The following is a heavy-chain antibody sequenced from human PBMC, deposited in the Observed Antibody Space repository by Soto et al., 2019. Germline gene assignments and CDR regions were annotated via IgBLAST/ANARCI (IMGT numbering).Heavy chain of an antibody. CDR1: GGTFTDLG. Sequence: ASVKVSCKASGGTFTDLGLHWLRQAPGQGLEWMGGIIPIFGTPNYAQKFQGRVIITADEFTSTAHMELSSLRSEDTAVYYCARGWDHYDSSGLLTWFDPWGQGTLVTVSS. V-gene: IGHV1-69*13. CDR2: IIPIFGTP. D-gene: IGHD3-22*01. J-gene: IGHJ5*02. CDR3: ARGWDHYDSSGLLTWFDP.